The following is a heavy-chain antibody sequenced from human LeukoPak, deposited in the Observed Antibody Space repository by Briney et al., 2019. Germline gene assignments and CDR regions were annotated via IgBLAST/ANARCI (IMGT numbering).Heavy chain of an antibody. CDR2: IVPIFGTA. CDR1: GGTFSSYA. Sequence: SVKVSCKASGGTFSSYAISWVRQAPGQGLEWMGGIVPIFGTANYAQKFQGRVTITADESTSTAYMELSSLRSEDTAVYYCARARNTGIVGATNDYWGQGTLVTISS. D-gene: IGHD1-26*01. CDR3: ARARNTGIVGATNDY. J-gene: IGHJ4*02. V-gene: IGHV1-69*13.